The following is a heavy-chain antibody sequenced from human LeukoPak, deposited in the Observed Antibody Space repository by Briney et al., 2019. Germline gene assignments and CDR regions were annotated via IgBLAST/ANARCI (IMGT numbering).Heavy chain of an antibody. J-gene: IGHJ4*02. CDR3: AKDRSPLWSFDY. CDR2: ISDDGSRK. D-gene: IGHD2-15*01. V-gene: IGHV3-30*18. Sequence: GRSLRLSCAVSGFTFSFSGMYWVRQAPGKGLEWVGFISDDGSRKYYADSVKGRFTMSRDNSKHTLFLQMNSLRTEDTAVYYSAKDRSPLWSFDYWGQGTLVTVSS. CDR1: GFTFSFSG.